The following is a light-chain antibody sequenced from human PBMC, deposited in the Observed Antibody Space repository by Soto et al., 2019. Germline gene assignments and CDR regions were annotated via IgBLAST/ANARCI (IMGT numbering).Light chain of an antibody. Sequence: EIVMTQSPATLSVSPGERVTFSCRASQSVSTRLAWYQHKPGQAPRLLISGASTGATGIPPRFSGSGSGTDFILTVNSLQSEDIAVYYCQQYHNWPVTFGGGTKVEIK. V-gene: IGKV3-15*01. J-gene: IGKJ4*01. CDR2: GAS. CDR3: QQYHNWPVT. CDR1: QSVSTR.